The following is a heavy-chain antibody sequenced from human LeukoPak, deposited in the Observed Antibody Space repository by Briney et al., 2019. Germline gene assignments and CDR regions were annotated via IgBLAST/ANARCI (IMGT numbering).Heavy chain of an antibody. CDR3: AREGQYYDNLTGYYSAWFDP. J-gene: IGHJ5*02. CDR2: IYHSGSI. D-gene: IGHD3-9*01. V-gene: IGHV4-30-2*01. Sequence: SSQTLSLTCAVSGGSISSGGYSWSWIRQPPGKGLEWIGYIYHSGSIYYNPSLKSRVTISVDRSKNQFSLKLSSVTAADTAVYYCAREGQYYDNLTGYYSAWFDPWGQGTLVTVSS. CDR1: GGSISSGGYS.